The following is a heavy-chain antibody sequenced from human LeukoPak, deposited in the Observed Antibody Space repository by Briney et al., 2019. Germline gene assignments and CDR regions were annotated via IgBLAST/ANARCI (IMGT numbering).Heavy chain of an antibody. CDR2: ISGSGGST. CDR3: AKAQSGSYSYNWFDP. D-gene: IGHD1-26*01. Sequence: AGGSLRLSCAASEFTFSNYAMSWVRQAPGKGLEWVSAISGSGGSTFYADSVKGRFTISRDISKNTLYLQMNSLRAEDTAVYYCAKAQSGSYSYNWFDPWGQGTLVTVSS. CDR1: EFTFSNYA. J-gene: IGHJ5*02. V-gene: IGHV3-23*01.